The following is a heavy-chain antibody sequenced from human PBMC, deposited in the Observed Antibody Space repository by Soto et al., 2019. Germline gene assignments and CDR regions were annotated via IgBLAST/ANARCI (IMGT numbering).Heavy chain of an antibody. CDR1: GYTFTSYG. CDR2: ISAYNGNT. Sequence: QVQLVQSGAEVKKPGASVKVSCKASGYTFTSYGISWVRQAPGRGLEWMGWISAYNGNTNYAQKLQGRVTMTTDTSTSTAYMELRSLTSVDTAVYYCARDMREWEVVHKNWFDPWGQGTLVTVSS. CDR3: ARDMREWEVVHKNWFDP. D-gene: IGHD1-26*01. J-gene: IGHJ5*02. V-gene: IGHV1-18*01.